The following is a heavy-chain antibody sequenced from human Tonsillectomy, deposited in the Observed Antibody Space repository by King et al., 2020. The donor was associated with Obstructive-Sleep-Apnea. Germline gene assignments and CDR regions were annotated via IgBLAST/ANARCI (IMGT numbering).Heavy chain of an antibody. D-gene: IGHD3-3*01. CDR2: ISDSGGTT. CDR3: AKEGHIRAFLADY. J-gene: IGHJ4*02. Sequence: VQLVESAGGLVQPGGSLRLSCAASGFTFSSYAMSWVRQAPGKGLEWVSGISDSGGTTYYADSVKGRFTISRDNSKNTLYLQMNSLRAEDTAVYYCAKEGHIRAFLADYWGQGTLVTVSS. CDR1: GFTFSSYA. V-gene: IGHV3-23*04.